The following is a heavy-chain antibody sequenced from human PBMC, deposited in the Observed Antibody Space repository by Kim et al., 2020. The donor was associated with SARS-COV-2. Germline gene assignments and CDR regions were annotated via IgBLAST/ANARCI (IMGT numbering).Heavy chain of an antibody. CDR3: TRVTGAYCGGDCYPGAFDI. Sequence: GRFTISRDDSKSIAYLQMNSLKTEDTAVYYCTRVTGAYCGGDCYPGAFDIWGQGTMVTVSS. J-gene: IGHJ3*02. D-gene: IGHD2-21*02. V-gene: IGHV3-49*02.